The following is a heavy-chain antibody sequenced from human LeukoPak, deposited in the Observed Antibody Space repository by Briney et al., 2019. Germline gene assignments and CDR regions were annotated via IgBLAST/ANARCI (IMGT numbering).Heavy chain of an antibody. D-gene: IGHD3-16*02. CDR1: GFTFSSYA. J-gene: IGHJ4*02. V-gene: IGHV3-23*01. Sequence: GGSLRLSCAASGFTFSSYAMSWVRQAPGKGLEWVSAISGSTDATNYADSVKGRFTISRDNSKNTLYLQMSGLRVEDTAIYYCAKDQSPYRTFDYWGQGTLVTVSS. CDR2: ISGSTDAT. CDR3: AKDQSPYRTFDY.